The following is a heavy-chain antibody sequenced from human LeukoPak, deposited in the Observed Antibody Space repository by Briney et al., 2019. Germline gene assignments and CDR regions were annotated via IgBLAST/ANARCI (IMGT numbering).Heavy chain of an antibody. D-gene: IGHD3-22*01. CDR1: GFTLSSYR. CDR2: IKSDGST. Sequence: GGSLRLSCADSGFTLSSYRMQSVREIPGKGLGCVSRIKSDGSTNYADPVKGRFTISRDHAKNTLSLQMNSLRAEDTGVYYCARAPSEIGGYYPEYFRHWGHGTLVTVSS. CDR3: ARAPSEIGGYYPEYFRH. V-gene: IGHV3-74*01. J-gene: IGHJ1*01.